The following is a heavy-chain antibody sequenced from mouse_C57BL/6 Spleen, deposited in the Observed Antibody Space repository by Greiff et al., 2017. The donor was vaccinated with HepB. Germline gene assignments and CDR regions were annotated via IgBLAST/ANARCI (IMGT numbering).Heavy chain of an antibody. J-gene: IGHJ3*01. CDR1: GYTFTSYW. CDR2: IHPNSGST. V-gene: IGHV1-64*01. CDR3: AREEEWAGFAY. Sequence: VQLQQSGAELVKPGASVKLSCKASGYTFTSYWMHWVKQRPGQGLEWIGMIHPNSGSTNYNEKFKSKATLTVDKSSSTAYMQLSSLKSEDSAVYYCAREEEWAGFAYWGQGTLVTDSA.